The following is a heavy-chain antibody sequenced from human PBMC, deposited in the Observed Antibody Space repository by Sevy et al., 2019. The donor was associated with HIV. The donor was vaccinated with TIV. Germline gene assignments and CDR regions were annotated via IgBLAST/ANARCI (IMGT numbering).Heavy chain of an antibody. J-gene: IGHJ6*02. D-gene: IGHD2-2*01. Sequence: ASVKVSCKVSGYTLTELSMHWVRQAPGKGLEWMGGFDPEDGETIYPQKFQGRVTMTEDTSTDTAYMELSSLRSEDTAAYYCATFGYHCSSTSCYSQRAYYYCYGMDIWGQGTTVTVSS. V-gene: IGHV1-24*01. CDR2: FDPEDGET. CDR1: GYTLTELS. CDR3: ATFGYHCSSTSCYSQRAYYYCYGMDI.